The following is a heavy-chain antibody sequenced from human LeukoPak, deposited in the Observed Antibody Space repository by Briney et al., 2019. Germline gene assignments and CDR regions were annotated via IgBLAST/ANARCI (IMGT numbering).Heavy chain of an antibody. CDR2: INPNSGGT. D-gene: IGHD4-17*01. CDR1: GYTFTGYY. J-gene: IGHJ3*02. CDR3: ARAWDDYGINDAFDI. V-gene: IGHV1-2*02. Sequence: GASVKVSCKASGYTFTGYYMHWVRQAPGQGLEWMGWINPNSGGTNYAQKFQGRVTMTRDTSISTAYMEPSRLRSDDTAVYYCARAWDDYGINDAFDIWGQGTMVTVSS.